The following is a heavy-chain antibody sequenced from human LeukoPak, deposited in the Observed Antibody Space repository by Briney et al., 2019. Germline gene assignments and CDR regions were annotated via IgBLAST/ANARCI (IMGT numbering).Heavy chain of an antibody. Sequence: PGGSLRLSCAASRFTFSSYGMYWVRQAPGKGLEWVGVIWYDGIKKNYADSVKGRFTISRDNSKNTLHLQMNSLRAEDTAVYYCARDSGHYFDYWGQGTLVTVSS. CDR1: RFTFSSYG. CDR2: IWYDGIKK. CDR3: ARDSGHYFDY. D-gene: IGHD1-1*01. V-gene: IGHV3-33*07. J-gene: IGHJ4*02.